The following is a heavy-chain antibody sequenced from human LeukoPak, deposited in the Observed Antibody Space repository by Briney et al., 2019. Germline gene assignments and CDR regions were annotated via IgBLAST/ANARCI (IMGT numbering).Heavy chain of an antibody. CDR1: GFTFSIYS. Sequence: GGSLRLSCAASGFTFSIYSMNWVRQAPGKGLEWVSYISSSSTYIDHADSVKGRFTISRDNAKNSLYLQMNSLRDDDTAVNYCAREPVAGTAPRWGQGTLVTVSS. D-gene: IGHD6-19*01. CDR2: ISSSSTYI. CDR3: AREPVAGTAPR. V-gene: IGHV3-21*01. J-gene: IGHJ4*02.